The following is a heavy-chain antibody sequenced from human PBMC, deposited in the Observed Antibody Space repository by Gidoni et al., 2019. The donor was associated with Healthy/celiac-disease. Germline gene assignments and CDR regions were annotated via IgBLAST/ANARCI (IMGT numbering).Heavy chain of an antibody. CDR1: GFPFSSYS. Sequence: EVQLVESGGGLVTPGGSLRLSCAASGFPFSSYSMNWVRQAPGKGLEWVSSISRSSSDIYYADSVKGRFTISRDNAKNSLYLQMNSLRAEDTAVYYCARGELLWFGESPFFYGMDVWGQGTTVTVSS. V-gene: IGHV3-21*01. D-gene: IGHD3-10*01. J-gene: IGHJ6*02. CDR3: ARGELLWFGESPFFYGMDV. CDR2: ISRSSSDI.